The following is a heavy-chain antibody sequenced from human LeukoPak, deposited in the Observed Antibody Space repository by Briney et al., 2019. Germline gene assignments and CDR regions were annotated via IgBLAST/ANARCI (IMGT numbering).Heavy chain of an antibody. CDR2: IRFDGSNQ. Sequence: GGSLRLSCAASGFTFSNFGMHWVRQAPGKGLEWVSYIRFDGSNQYYTDSVKGRFGISRDNSKNTVYLQMNSLRTEDTAVYYCANRAGSAWSAGAWGQGTLVTVSS. J-gene: IGHJ5*02. V-gene: IGHV3-30*02. D-gene: IGHD3-10*01. CDR3: ANRAGSAWSAGA. CDR1: GFTFSNFG.